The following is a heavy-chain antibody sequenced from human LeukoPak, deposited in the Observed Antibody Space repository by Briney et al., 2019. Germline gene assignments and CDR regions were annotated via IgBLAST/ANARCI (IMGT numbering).Heavy chain of an antibody. CDR3: ARGGGLGYCSSTSCYPLDY. Sequence: GGSLRLSCAASELTFSSYWMSWVRQAPGKGLEWVANIKQDGSEKYYVDSVKGRFTISRDNAKNSLYLQMNSLRAEDTAVYYCARGGGLGYCSSTSCYPLDYWGQGTLVTVSS. D-gene: IGHD2-2*01. CDR1: ELTFSSYW. J-gene: IGHJ4*02. CDR2: IKQDGSEK. V-gene: IGHV3-7*01.